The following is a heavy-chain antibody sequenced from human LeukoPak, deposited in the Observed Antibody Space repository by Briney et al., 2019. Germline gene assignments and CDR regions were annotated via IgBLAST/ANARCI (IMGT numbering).Heavy chain of an antibody. CDR2: ISYDGSNK. CDR1: GFTFSTYG. V-gene: IGHV3-30*18. D-gene: IGHD3-10*01. J-gene: IGHJ4*02. Sequence: GGSLRLSCAASGFTFSTYGMHWVRQAPGKGLEWVAVISYDGSNKYYADSVKGRFTISRDNSKNTLYLQINSLRAEDTAVYYCANDRSMGLDYWGQGTLVTVSS. CDR3: ANDRSMGLDY.